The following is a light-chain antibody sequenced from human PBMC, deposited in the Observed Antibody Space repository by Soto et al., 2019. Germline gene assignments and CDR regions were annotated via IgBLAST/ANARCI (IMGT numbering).Light chain of an antibody. Sequence: DVQMTQSPSTLSASVGDRVTISCRASQSIGGWLAWYQQKPGNSPKVLIYDASTLERGVPSRFSGSGSGTEFTLTISGLQADDFATYYCQQYSSHRTFGQGTKVDIK. V-gene: IGKV1-5*01. CDR2: DAS. CDR3: QQYSSHRT. CDR1: QSIGGW. J-gene: IGKJ1*01.